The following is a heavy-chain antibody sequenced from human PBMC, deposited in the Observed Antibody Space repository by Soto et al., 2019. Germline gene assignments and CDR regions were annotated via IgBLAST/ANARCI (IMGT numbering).Heavy chain of an antibody. Sequence: DVQLVESGGGLIQPGESLRLSCVAFGLTVSGTKYVAWVRQAPGKGLEWVSALYYVFGSFYADSVKGRFTTSSDRPRSTVYLQMNDLRPDDTAVYYCASWREREHAFDVWGQGTAVIVSP. J-gene: IGHJ3*01. CDR2: LYYVFGS. CDR1: GLTVSGTKY. V-gene: IGHV3-53*01. D-gene: IGHD1-1*01. CDR3: ASWREREHAFDV.